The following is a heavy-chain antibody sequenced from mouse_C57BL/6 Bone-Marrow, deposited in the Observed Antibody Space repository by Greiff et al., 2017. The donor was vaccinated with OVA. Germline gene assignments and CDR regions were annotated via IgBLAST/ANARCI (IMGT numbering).Heavy chain of an antibody. D-gene: IGHD2-1*01. CDR1: GYTFTSYW. CDR2: IDPSDSYT. V-gene: IGHV1-59*01. Sequence: VQLQQSGAELVRPGTSVKLSCKASGYTFTSYWMHWVKQRPGQGLEWIGVIDPSDSYTNYNQKFKSKATLTVDTSSSTAYMQLSSLTSEDSAVYYCAFYYGNYDAMDYWGQGTSVTVSS. J-gene: IGHJ4*01. CDR3: AFYYGNYDAMDY.